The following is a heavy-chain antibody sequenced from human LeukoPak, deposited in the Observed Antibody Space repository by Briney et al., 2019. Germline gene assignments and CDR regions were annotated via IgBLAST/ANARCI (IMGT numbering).Heavy chain of an antibody. V-gene: IGHV3-30*18. CDR3: AKVRLESSQGVYFDY. CDR1: GFTFSSYG. J-gene: IGHJ4*02. CDR2: ISYDGSNK. Sequence: GGSLRLSCAASGFTFSSYGMHWVSQAPGKGLEWVAVISYDGSNKYYADCVKGRFTISRDNSKNTLYLQINSLRAEDTAVYYCAKVRLESSQGVYFDYWGQGTLVTVSS. D-gene: IGHD1-26*01.